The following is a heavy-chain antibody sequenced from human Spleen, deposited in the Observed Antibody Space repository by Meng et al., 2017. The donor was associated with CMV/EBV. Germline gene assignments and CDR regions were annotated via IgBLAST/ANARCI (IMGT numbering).Heavy chain of an antibody. Sequence: GGSLRLSCAASGFASSNYEMAWVRQGPGKGLEWVSYISPGGTTMYYADAVRGRFTIARDSAKNSLYLQMNSLRAENTALYYCAKDPRGPEYWGQGTLVPVSS. CDR3: AKDPRGPEY. D-gene: IGHD3-10*01. V-gene: IGHV3-48*03. J-gene: IGHJ4*02. CDR1: GFASSNYE. CDR2: ISPGGTTM.